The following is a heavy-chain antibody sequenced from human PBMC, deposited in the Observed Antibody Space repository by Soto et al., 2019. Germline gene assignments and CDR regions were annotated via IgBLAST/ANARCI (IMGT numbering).Heavy chain of an antibody. Sequence: GASVKVSCKASGVTFSDDIIAWVRQAPGQGLEWMGRIIPLLDIANYAQKFQGRVTITADKSTSTAYMELNSLRSEDTAVYYCARDSPIGSTFSGYDAIDYWGQGTLVTVSS. D-gene: IGHD5-12*01. CDR2: IIPLLDIA. V-gene: IGHV1-69*04. CDR3: ARDSPIGSTFSGYDAIDY. CDR1: GVTFSDDI. J-gene: IGHJ4*02.